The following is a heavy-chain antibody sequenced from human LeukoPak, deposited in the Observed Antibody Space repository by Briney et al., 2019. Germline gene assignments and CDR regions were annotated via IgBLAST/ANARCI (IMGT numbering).Heavy chain of an antibody. CDR1: GGSIGSGGYY. Sequence: PSETLSLTCTVSGGSIGSGGYYWGWIRQSPGKGLEWIGSMHYSGSTWYNLSLKSRVTISGDTSKNQVSLKVRSVTAADTAVYYCARQFDYGDYWGTFDYWGQGTLVTVSS. D-gene: IGHD4-17*01. J-gene: IGHJ4*02. CDR2: MHYSGST. CDR3: ARQFDYGDYWGTFDY. V-gene: IGHV4-39*01.